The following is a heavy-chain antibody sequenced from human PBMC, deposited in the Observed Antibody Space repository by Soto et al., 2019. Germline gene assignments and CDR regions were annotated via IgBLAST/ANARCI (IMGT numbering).Heavy chain of an antibody. Sequence: GGSLRLSCAASGFTFSSYTMHWVRQAPGKGLEWVSSISTGSSYIYYADSLKGRFTISRDNAGNSLYLQMNSLRAEDTAVYYCAREMKQLVQEGFLQHWGQGTLVTVSS. CDR3: AREMKQLVQEGFLQH. D-gene: IGHD6-13*01. CDR1: GFTFSSYT. CDR2: ISTGSSYI. V-gene: IGHV3-21*01. J-gene: IGHJ1*01.